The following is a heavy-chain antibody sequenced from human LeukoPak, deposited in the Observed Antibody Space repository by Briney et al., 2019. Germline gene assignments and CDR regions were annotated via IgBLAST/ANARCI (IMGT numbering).Heavy chain of an antibody. CDR2: IDWDDNK. J-gene: IGHJ4*02. D-gene: IGHD2-15*01. V-gene: IGHV2-70*04. CDR3: ARTPRGTCYDY. Sequence: SGPTLVNPTQTLTLTCTFSGFSLTTNGMRVSWIRQTPGKALEWLARIDWDDNKFYSTSLKTRLTISKDTSRNQVVLTMTDMDPVDTATYYCARTPRGTCYDYWGQGTLVTVPS. CDR1: GFSLTTNGMR.